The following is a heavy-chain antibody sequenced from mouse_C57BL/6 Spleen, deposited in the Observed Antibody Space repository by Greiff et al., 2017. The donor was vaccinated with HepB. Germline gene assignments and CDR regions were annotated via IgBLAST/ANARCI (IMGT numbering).Heavy chain of an antibody. D-gene: IGHD3-2*02. CDR2: FHPNSGST. CDR1: GYTFTSYW. CDR3: ARVDSSGYEAMDY. Sequence: QVQLQQPGAELVKPGASVKLSCKASGYTFTSYWMHWVKQRPGQGLEWIGMFHPNSGSTNYNEKFKSKATLTVDKSSSTAYMQLSSLTSEDSAVYYCARVDSSGYEAMDYWGQGTSVTVSS. J-gene: IGHJ4*01. V-gene: IGHV1-64*01.